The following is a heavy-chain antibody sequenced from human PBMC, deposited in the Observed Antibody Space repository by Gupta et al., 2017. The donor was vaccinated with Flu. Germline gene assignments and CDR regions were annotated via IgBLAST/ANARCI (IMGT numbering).Heavy chain of an antibody. CDR1: GHTFTDSY. V-gene: IGHV1-2*02. CDR2: INPNSGGT. J-gene: IGHJ4*02. D-gene: IGHD3-22*01. Sequence: ASGHTFTDSYMHWVRQAPGQGLEWMGWINPNSGGTNYAQKFQGRVTMTRDASISTAYMELSSLRADDTAVYYCARGLAYCDRSGNDGGQGTLVTVSS. CDR3: ARGLAYCDRSGND.